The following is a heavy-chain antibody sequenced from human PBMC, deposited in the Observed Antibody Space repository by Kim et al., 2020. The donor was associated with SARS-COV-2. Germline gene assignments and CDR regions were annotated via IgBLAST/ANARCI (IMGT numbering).Heavy chain of an antibody. CDR3: ARDRADYGDYWFDP. CDR1: GGSISSGGYY. J-gene: IGHJ5*02. CDR2: IYYSGST. D-gene: IGHD4-17*01. V-gene: IGHV4-31*03. Sequence: SETLSLTCTVSGGSISSGGYYWSWLRQHPGKGLEWIGYIYYSGSTYYNPSLKSRVTISVDTSKNQFSLKLSSVTAADTAVYYCARDRADYGDYWFDPWGQGTRVTVSS.